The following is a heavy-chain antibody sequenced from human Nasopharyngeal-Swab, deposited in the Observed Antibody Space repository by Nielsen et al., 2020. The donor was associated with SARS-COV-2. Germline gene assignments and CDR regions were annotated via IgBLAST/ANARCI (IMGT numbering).Heavy chain of an antibody. Sequence: SETLSLTCNVSGCSISSSSYFWGWIRQPPGKGLEWIGNIYYSGSTYSNPSLKSRVAMSIDTSKNQFSLKLCSVTAADTAVYYCAGASSSMGGGFDYWGQGTLVAVSS. CDR1: GCSISSSSYF. J-gene: IGHJ4*02. V-gene: IGHV4-39*01. D-gene: IGHD3-16*01. CDR3: AGASSSMGGGFDY. CDR2: IYYSGST.